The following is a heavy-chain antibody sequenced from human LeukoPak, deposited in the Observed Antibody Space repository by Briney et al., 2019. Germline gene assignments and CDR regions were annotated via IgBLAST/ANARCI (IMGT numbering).Heavy chain of an antibody. CDR3: ARAHPYRIAVTAYFDY. J-gene: IGHJ4*02. Sequence: GGSLRLSCAASRFTFSNYNMHWVRQAPGKGLEWISYITGSSSTVYYADSVKGRFTISRDNAKSSLYLQMNSLRPEDTAVYYCARAHPYRIAVTAYFDYWGPGTLVTVSS. CDR1: RFTFSNYN. D-gene: IGHD6-19*01. V-gene: IGHV3-48*01. CDR2: ITGSSSTV.